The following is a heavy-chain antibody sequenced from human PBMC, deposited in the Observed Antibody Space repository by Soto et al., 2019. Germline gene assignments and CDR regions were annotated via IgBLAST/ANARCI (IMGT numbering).Heavy chain of an antibody. CDR1: GGSFSGYY. D-gene: IGHD2-15*01. CDR3: ASRGTVPPFDY. V-gene: IGHV4-34*01. CDR2: INHSGST. Sequence: QVQLQQWGAGLLKPSETLSLTCAVYGGSFSGYYWSWIRQPPGKGLEWIGEINHSGSTNYNPSLKSRVTISVDTSKNHVSLKLSSVTAADTAVYYCASRGTVPPFDYWGQGTLVTVSS. J-gene: IGHJ4*02.